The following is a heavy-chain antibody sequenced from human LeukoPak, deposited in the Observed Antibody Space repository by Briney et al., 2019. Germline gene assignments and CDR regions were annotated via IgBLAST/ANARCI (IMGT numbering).Heavy chain of an antibody. CDR3: ARYGQTATVDY. V-gene: IGHV4-39*01. D-gene: IGHD4-17*01. Sequence: SETLSLTCTVSGGSISSSSYYWGWIRQPPGKGLEWIGSIYYSGSTYYNPSLKSRVTISVDTSKNQFSLKLSSATAADTAVYYCARYGQTATVDYWGQGTLVIVSS. J-gene: IGHJ4*02. CDR2: IYYSGST. CDR1: GGSISSSSYY.